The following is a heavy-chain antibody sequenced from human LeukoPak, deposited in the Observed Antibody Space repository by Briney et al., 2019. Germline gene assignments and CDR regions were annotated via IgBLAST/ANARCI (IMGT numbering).Heavy chain of an antibody. V-gene: IGHV4-4*02. Sequence: SETLSLTCAVSGGSISSSNWWRWVRQPPGKGLEWIGEIYHSGSTNYNPSLKSRVTISVDKSKNQFSLKLSSVTAADTAIYYCAKENWGYNWKYDSSGSGINYWGQGTLVTFSS. D-gene: IGHD3-22*01. CDR2: IYHSGST. J-gene: IGHJ4*02. CDR1: GGSISSSNW. CDR3: AKENWGYNWKYDSSGSGINY.